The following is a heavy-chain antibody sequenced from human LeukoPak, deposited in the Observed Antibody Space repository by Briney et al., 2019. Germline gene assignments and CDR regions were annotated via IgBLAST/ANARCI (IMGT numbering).Heavy chain of an antibody. CDR3: ARDTGWYFDL. J-gene: IGHJ2*01. V-gene: IGHV3-74*01. D-gene: IGHD4-17*01. CDR1: GFTFSGYW. CDR2: ITGDGSST. Sequence: GGSLRLSSAASGFTFSGYWMHWVRQVPAKGLVWVSRITGDGSSTTYADSVKGRFTISRDNAKNTVFLQMISLRAEDTAVYYCARDTGWYFDLWGRGTLVTVSS.